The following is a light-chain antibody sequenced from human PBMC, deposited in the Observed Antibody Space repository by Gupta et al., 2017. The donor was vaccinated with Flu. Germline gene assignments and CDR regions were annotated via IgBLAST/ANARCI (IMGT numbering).Light chain of an antibody. Sequence: GSSSISGSIYLYLYQQLPGTAPKLIFYRNDERPSGFSARFAGSKAGTAASLAISGLRSEDEADYYCAACDGSLGGVFGGGTKLTVL. J-gene: IGLJ3*02. CDR1: SSISGSIY. CDR3: AACDGSLGGV. V-gene: IGLV1-47*01. CDR2: RND.